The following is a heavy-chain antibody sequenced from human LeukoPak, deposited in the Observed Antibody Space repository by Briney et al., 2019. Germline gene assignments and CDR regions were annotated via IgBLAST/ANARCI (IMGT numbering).Heavy chain of an antibody. J-gene: IGHJ5*02. Sequence: SQTLSLTCTVSGDSISSGGYYWSWIRQPPGKGLEYIGYVYHSTPTYYNPSLKSRVTISLDRSKNQFSLRLNSVTAADTAVYYCAREVTTMSSRWFDPWGQGTLAIVSS. D-gene: IGHD4-17*01. CDR1: GDSISSGGYY. V-gene: IGHV4-30-2*01. CDR3: AREVTTMSSRWFDP. CDR2: VYHSTPT.